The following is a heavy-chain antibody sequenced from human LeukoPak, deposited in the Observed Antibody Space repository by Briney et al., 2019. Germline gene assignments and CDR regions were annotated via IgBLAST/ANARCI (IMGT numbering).Heavy chain of an antibody. Sequence: GGSLRLSCAASGFTFSSYSMNWVRQAPGKGLEWVSSINSNSSYIYYTDSLKGRFTISRDNAKNSLYLQMNSLRAEDTAVYYCARDMLRTTVTTTRSFDIWGQGTMVTVSS. J-gene: IGHJ3*02. CDR1: GFTFSSYS. CDR3: ARDMLRTTVTTTRSFDI. D-gene: IGHD4-17*01. CDR2: INSNSSYI. V-gene: IGHV3-21*01.